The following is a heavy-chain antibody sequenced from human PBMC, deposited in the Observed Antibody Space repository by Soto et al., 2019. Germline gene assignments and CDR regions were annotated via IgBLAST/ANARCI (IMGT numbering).Heavy chain of an antibody. V-gene: IGHV3-74*01. CDR1: GFTFSSSW. CDR3: ARDWSYALNY. CDR2: INSDGTDT. D-gene: IGHD3-16*01. Sequence: GGSLRLSCAASGFTFSSSWMHWVRQAPGKGLVWVSHINSDGTDTNYADSVKGRFTISRDNAKNTVYLQMNSLRAEDTAVYYCARDWSYALNYWGQGRLVTVSS. J-gene: IGHJ4*02.